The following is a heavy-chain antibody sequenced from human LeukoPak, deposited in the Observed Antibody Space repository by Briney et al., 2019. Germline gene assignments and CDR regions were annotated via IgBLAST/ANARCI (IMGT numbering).Heavy chain of an antibody. J-gene: IGHJ3*02. Sequence: PGGSLRLSCAASGFTFSDYYMSWIRQAPGKGLEWVSYISSRGSTIYYADSVKGRFTISRNNAKNSLYIQMNSLRAADTAVYYCARAFWSGYSIDAFDIWGQGTMVTVSS. D-gene: IGHD3-3*01. V-gene: IGHV3-11*01. CDR2: ISSRGSTI. CDR1: GFTFSDYY. CDR3: ARAFWSGYSIDAFDI.